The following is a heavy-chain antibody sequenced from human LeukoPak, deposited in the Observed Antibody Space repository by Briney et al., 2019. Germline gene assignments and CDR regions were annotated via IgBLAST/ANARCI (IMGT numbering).Heavy chain of an antibody. Sequence: PSETLSLSSTLPVDSPLAAMRRAVRQPAGKGLEWIGRIYSSGTTNYNPSLKSRLIMSVDTSKNQFSLNLSSVTAADTAVSYCAREESAWAWDYWGQGILVTVSS. D-gene: IGHD7-27*01. V-gene: IGHV4-4*07. CDR3: AREESAWAWDY. CDR1: VDSPLAAMR. CDR2: IYSSGTT. J-gene: IGHJ4*02.